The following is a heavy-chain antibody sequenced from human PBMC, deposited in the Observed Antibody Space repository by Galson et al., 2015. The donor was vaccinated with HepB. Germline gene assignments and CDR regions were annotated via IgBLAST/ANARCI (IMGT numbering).Heavy chain of an antibody. V-gene: IGHV5-51*03. Sequence: GAEVKKPGESLKISCKGSGYSFTSYWIGWVRQLPGKGLEWMGIIYPGDSDTRYSPSFQGQVTISADKSISTAYLQWSSLKASDTAMYYCATAPYYDSSGYYASGDYWGQGTLVTVSS. D-gene: IGHD3-22*01. J-gene: IGHJ4*02. CDR1: GYSFTSYW. CDR2: IYPGDSDT. CDR3: ATAPYYDSSGYYASGDY.